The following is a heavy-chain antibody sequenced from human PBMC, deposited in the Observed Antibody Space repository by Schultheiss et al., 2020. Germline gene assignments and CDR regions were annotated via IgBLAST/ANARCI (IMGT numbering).Heavy chain of an antibody. Sequence: SETLSLTCTVSGGSISSYYWGWIRQPPGKGLEWIGSIYYSGSTNYNPSLKSRVTISVDTSKNQFSLKLSSVTAADTAVYYCARLRGYSSSVPDYWGQGTLVTVSS. CDR1: GGSISSYY. D-gene: IGHD6-13*01. CDR3: ARLRGYSSSVPDY. CDR2: IYYSGST. J-gene: IGHJ4*02. V-gene: IGHV4-59*08.